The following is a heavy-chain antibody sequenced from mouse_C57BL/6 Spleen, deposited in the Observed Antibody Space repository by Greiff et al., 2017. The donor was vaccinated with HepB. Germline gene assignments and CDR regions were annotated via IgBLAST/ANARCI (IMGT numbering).Heavy chain of an antibody. D-gene: IGHD2-2*01. J-gene: IGHJ4*01. CDR2: IYPGDGDT. CDR1: GYAFSSSW. Sequence: VQGVESGPELVKPGASVKISCKASGYAFSSSWMNWVKQRPGKGLEWIGRIYPGDGDTNYNGKFKGKATLTADKSSSTAYMQLSSLTSEDSAVYFCARNGYLPYYYAMDYWGQGTSVTVSS. V-gene: IGHV1-82*01. CDR3: ARNGYLPYYYAMDY.